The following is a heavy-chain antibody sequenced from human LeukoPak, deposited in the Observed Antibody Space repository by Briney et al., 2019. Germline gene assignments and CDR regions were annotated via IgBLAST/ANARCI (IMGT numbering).Heavy chain of an antibody. J-gene: IGHJ4*02. Sequence: SETLSLTCTVSGGSISSYYWSWIRQPPGKGLEWIGYIYYSGSTSYNPSLKSRVTISVDTSKNQFSQKLSSVTAADTAVHYCASYDILTGADYWGQGTLVTVSS. CDR2: IYYSGST. D-gene: IGHD3-9*01. CDR1: GGSISSYY. V-gene: IGHV4-59*01. CDR3: ASYDILTGADY.